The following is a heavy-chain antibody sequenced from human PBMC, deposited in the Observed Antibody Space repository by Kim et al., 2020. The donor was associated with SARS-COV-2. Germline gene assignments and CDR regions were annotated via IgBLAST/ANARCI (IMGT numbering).Heavy chain of an antibody. V-gene: IGHV3-23*01. J-gene: IGHJ4*02. CDR3: VKGGAGYYFDN. Sequence: YYGEPVEGRFTISRDNSKNPLLLQMSRLRADDTAIYYCVKGGAGYYFDNWGQGTLVTVSS. D-gene: IGHD6-19*01.